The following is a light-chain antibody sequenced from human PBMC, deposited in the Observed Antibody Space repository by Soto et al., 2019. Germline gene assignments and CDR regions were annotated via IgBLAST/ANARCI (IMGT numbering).Light chain of an antibody. CDR3: QSYDRSLTGV. J-gene: IGLJ1*01. CDR1: SSNTGADYD. V-gene: IGLV1-40*01. Sequence: QSALTQPPSVSGAPGQRVTISCTGSSSNTGADYDVHWYQHLPGSAPKLLIYDNNIRPSGVPDRFSGSKSGTSASLAITGLQAEDEADYYCQSYDRSLTGVFGTGTKVTVL. CDR2: DNN.